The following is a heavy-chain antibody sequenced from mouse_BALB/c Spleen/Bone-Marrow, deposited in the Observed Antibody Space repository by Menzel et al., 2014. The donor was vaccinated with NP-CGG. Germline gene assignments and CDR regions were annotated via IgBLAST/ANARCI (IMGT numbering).Heavy chain of an antibody. D-gene: IGHD1-1*01. J-gene: IGHJ2*01. CDR3: ERNSITTVIATDY. CDR2: IDPSDSYT. CDR1: GYTFTSYW. V-gene: IGHV1-69*02. Sequence: QVQLQQSGAELVKPGASVKLSCKASGYTFTSYWMHWVKQRPGQGLEWIGEIDPSDSYTNYNQKFKGEATLTVDKSSSTAYMQLSRLTSEDSAVYCCERNSITTVIATDYWGQGTALTVSS.